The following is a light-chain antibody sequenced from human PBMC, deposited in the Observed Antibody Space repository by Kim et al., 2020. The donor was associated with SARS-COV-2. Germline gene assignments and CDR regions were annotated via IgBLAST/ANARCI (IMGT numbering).Light chain of an antibody. J-gene: IGKJ2*01. CDR1: ETISTW. V-gene: IGKV1-5*01. CDR3: QHYYTYQYT. Sequence: DIQLTQSPSNLSASVGDRVTITCRASETISTWLAWYQQKPGKAPKLLIYDASSLESGVPSRFSGSGSGTEFTFTISSLQPDDLATYYCQHYYTYQYTFAQGTKLEIK. CDR2: DAS.